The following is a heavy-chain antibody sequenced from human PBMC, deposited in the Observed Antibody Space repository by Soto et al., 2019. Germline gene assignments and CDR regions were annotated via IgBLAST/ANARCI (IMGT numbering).Heavy chain of an antibody. CDR3: ARHPTPGGSFPLY. CDR2: IYPGDSDT. D-gene: IGHD1-26*01. J-gene: IGHJ4*02. Sequence: EVQLVQSGAEVKKPGESLKISCKGSGYRFTNYWIGWVRQMPGKGLEYMGIIYPGDSDTRYSPSFQGQVIISADKSISTAYLQWSSLKASDTAMYYCARHPTPGGSFPLYWGQGTLVTVSS. CDR1: GYRFTNYW. V-gene: IGHV5-51*01.